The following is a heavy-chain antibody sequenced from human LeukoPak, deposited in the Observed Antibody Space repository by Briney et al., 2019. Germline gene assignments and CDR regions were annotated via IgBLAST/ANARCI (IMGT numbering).Heavy chain of an antibody. V-gene: IGHV4-38-2*02. CDR2: IYHSGST. J-gene: IGHJ5*02. CDR1: GYSISSGYY. D-gene: IGHD3-3*01. CDR3: ARDGRIRFPVTNWFDP. Sequence: SETLSLTCTVSGYSISSGYYWGWIRQPPGKGLEWIASIYHSGSTCYNMSLKSRVTISVDTSKNQFSLKLSSVTAADTAVYYCARDGRIRFPVTNWFDPWGQGTLVIVSS.